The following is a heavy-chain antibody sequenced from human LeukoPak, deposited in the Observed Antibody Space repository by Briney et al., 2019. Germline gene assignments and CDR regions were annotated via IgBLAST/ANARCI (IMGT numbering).Heavy chain of an antibody. CDR1: GFIFDDYA. CDR2: ISWNSDSI. J-gene: IGHJ4*02. D-gene: IGHD3-3*01. V-gene: IGHV3-9*03. Sequence: GGSLRLSCAASGFIFDDYAMHWVRQTPGKGLEWVSGISWNSDSIVYVDSVKGRFTISRDNAKNSLYLQMNSLRSEDMALYYCVKDKTDFWSGYFDYWGQGTLVTVSS. CDR3: VKDKTDFWSGYFDY.